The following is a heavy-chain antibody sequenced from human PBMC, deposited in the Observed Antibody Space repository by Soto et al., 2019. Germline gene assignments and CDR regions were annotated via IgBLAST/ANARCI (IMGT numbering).Heavy chain of an antibody. J-gene: IGHJ4*02. Sequence: GGSLRLSCAASGFTFSSYAMSWVRQAPGKGLEWVSAISGSGGSTYYADSVKGRFTISRDNSKNTLYLQMNSLRAEDTAVYYCAKTPPSYYDILTGSTFDYWGQGTLVTVSS. CDR3: AKTPPSYYDILTGSTFDY. CDR1: GFTFSSYA. V-gene: IGHV3-23*01. D-gene: IGHD3-9*01. CDR2: ISGSGGST.